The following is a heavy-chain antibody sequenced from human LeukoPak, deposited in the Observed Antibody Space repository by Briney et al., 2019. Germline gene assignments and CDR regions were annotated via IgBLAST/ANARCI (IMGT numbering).Heavy chain of an antibody. CDR1: GFTFSTYS. CDR3: ARPGYCSSTTCYFDY. Sequence: GGSLRLSCAASGFTFSTYSMNWVRQAPGKGLEWVSSITSASTYISYADLVKGRFTISRDNAKNSLFLQMNSLRAEDTAVYYCARPGYCSSTTCYFDYWGQGTLVTVSS. D-gene: IGHD2-2*01. V-gene: IGHV3-21*01. CDR2: ITSASTYI. J-gene: IGHJ4*02.